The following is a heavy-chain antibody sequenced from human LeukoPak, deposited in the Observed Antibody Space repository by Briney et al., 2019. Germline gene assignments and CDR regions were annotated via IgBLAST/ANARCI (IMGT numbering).Heavy chain of an antibody. Sequence: SVKVSCKASGGTFSSYAISWARQAPGQGLEWMGGIIPIFGTANYAQKFQGRVTITADESTSTAYMELSSLRSEDTAVYYCARDWGATSNWFDPWGQGTLVTVSS. V-gene: IGHV1-69*01. CDR1: GGTFSSYA. D-gene: IGHD4/OR15-4a*01. J-gene: IGHJ5*02. CDR3: ARDWGATSNWFDP. CDR2: IIPIFGTA.